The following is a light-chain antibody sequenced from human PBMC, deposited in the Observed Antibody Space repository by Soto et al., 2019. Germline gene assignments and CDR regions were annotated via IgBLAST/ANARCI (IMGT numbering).Light chain of an antibody. J-gene: IGLJ1*01. V-gene: IGLV2-14*03. CDR3: SSYTSTSTYV. Sequence: QSVLTQPASVSGSPGQSITVSCTGTIDDVGGYNYVSWYQQHPGKAPKLIIYHVSNRPSGVSHRFSGSKSGNSASLTISGLQPEDEADYYCSSYTSTSTYVFGTGTKVTVL. CDR1: IDDVGGYNY. CDR2: HVS.